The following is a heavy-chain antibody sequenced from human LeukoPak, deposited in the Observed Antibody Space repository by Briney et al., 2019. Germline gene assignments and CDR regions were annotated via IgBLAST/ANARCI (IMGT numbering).Heavy chain of an antibody. Sequence: GGSLRLSCGASGFTFSSYAMSWVRQAPGKGLEWVSAIGSGTYYADSVKGRFTISRDNSKNTLYLQMNSLRAEDTAVYYCAKVLAYYFDYWGQGTLVTVSS. J-gene: IGHJ4*02. V-gene: IGHV3-23*01. CDR1: GFTFSSYA. CDR3: AKVLAYYFDY. CDR2: IGSGT.